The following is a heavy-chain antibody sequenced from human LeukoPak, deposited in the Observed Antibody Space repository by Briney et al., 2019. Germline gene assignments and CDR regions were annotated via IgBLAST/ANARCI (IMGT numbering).Heavy chain of an antibody. J-gene: IGHJ3*02. CDR2: IYHSGST. CDR1: GGSISSGGYS. Sequence: SETLSLTCAVSGGSISSGGYSWSWIRQPPGKGLEWIGYIYHSGSTYYNPSLKSRVTISVDRSKNQFSLKLSSVTAADTAVYYCARDSRYCSSTSCATDAFDIWGQGIMVTVSS. CDR3: ARDSRYCSSTSCATDAFDI. V-gene: IGHV4-30-2*01. D-gene: IGHD2-2*01.